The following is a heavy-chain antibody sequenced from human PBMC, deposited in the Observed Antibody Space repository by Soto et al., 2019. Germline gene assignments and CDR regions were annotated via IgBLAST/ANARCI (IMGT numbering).Heavy chain of an antibody. V-gene: IGHV3-33*01. CDR2: IWYDGSKI. CDR1: GFTFSSYG. Sequence: QVQLVQSGGGVVQPGGSLRLSCAASGFTFSSYGMHWVRQAPGKGLEWVAVIWYDGSKIYYADSVKGRFTISRDNSKSTLYLQMNSLRAEDTAVYYCARPLEQHQLGFGMDVWRQGSPVTVSS. CDR3: ARPLEQHQLGFGMDV. D-gene: IGHD6-13*01. J-gene: IGHJ6*01.